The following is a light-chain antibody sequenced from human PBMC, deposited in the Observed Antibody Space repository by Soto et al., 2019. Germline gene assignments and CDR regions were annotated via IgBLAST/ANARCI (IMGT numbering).Light chain of an antibody. V-gene: IGLV2-14*01. Sequence: QSALTQPASVSGSPGQSITISCTGTSSDDGGYNYVSWYQQHPGKAPKLMMYEVSNRPSGVSNRFSGSKSGNTATLTIYGLQAEDEAEYYCSSYTSSSTPVVFGGGTKLTVL. CDR2: EVS. CDR1: SSDDGGYNY. CDR3: SSYTSSSTPVV. J-gene: IGLJ2*01.